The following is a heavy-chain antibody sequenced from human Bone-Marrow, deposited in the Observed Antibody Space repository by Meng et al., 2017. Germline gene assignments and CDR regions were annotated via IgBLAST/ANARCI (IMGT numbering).Heavy chain of an antibody. CDR3: ARGYCSTTNCNWFDP. V-gene: IGHV4-4*02. Sequence: QVQLQESGPGLVKPSGTLSLPCPVSGGSISGSSWWTWVRQPPGKGLEWIGEIYHTGSTNYNPSLKSRVTISVDKSKNQFSLKLSSVTAADTAVYYCARGYCSTTNCNWFDPWGQGTLVTVSS. CDR1: GGSISGSSW. J-gene: IGHJ5*02. CDR2: IYHTGST. D-gene: IGHD2-2*01.